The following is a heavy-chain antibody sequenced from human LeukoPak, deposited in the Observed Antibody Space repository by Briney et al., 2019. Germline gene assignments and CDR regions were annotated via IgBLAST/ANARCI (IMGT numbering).Heavy chain of an antibody. Sequence: ASVKVSCKAFGGSFSSYGISWVRQAPGQGLEWMGRIIPIFGTAKYAQKFQGRVMITADKSTSTAYMELSSLRSEDTAVYYCAHSTVQYNWFDPWGQGTLVTVSS. D-gene: IGHD1-1*01. CDR2: IIPIFGTA. J-gene: IGHJ5*02. CDR1: GGSFSSYG. CDR3: AHSTVQYNWFDP. V-gene: IGHV1-69*06.